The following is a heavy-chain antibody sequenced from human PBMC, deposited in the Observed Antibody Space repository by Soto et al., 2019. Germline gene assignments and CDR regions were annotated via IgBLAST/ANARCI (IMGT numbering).Heavy chain of an antibody. CDR1: GGSISSSSYY. D-gene: IGHD5-12*01. CDR2: IYYSGST. J-gene: IGHJ4*02. V-gene: IGHV4-39*02. CDR3: AREGMATISDY. Sequence: SETLSLTCTVSGGSISSSSYYWGWIRQPPGKGLGWIGSIYYSGSTYYNPSRKSRVTISVDTSKNQFSLKLSSVTAADTAVYYCAREGMATISDYWGQGTLVTVSS.